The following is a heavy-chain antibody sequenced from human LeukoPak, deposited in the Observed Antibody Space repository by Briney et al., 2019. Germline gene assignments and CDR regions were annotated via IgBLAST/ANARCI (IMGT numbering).Heavy chain of an antibody. Sequence: SVKVSCKASGYTFTSYDINWVRQATGQGLEWMGWMNPNSGNTGYAQKFQGRVTITRNTSISTAYMELSSLRSEDTAVYYCARGRFSAYCGGDCYSDDAFDIWGQGTMVTVSS. CDR3: ARGRFSAYCGGDCYSDDAFDI. CDR1: GYTFTSYD. CDR2: MNPNSGNT. D-gene: IGHD2-21*01. J-gene: IGHJ3*02. V-gene: IGHV1-8*03.